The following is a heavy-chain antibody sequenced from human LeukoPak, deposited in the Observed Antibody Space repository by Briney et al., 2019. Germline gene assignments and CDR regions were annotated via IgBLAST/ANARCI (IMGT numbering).Heavy chain of an antibody. D-gene: IGHD6-19*01. CDR3: ARHGRQWLSRRTFDY. Sequence: SETLSLTCAVYGGSFSGYYWSWIRQPPGKGLEWIGEINHSGSTNYNPSLKSRVTISVDTSKNQFSLKLSSVTAADTAVYYCARHGRQWLSRRTFDYWGQGTLVTVSS. CDR2: INHSGST. CDR1: GGSFSGYY. V-gene: IGHV4-34*01. J-gene: IGHJ4*02.